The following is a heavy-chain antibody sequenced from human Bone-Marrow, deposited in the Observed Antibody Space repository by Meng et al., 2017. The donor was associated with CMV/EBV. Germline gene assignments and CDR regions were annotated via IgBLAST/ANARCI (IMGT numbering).Heavy chain of an antibody. CDR2: IWYDGSNK. CDR1: GFTFSSYG. J-gene: IGHJ4*02. Sequence: GESLKISCAASGFTFSSYGMHWVRQAPGKGLEWVAVIWYDGSNKYYADSVKGRFTISRDNSKNTLYLQMNSLRAEDTALYYCAKAAGYYYDSSGNIDYWGQGTLVTVSS. CDR3: AKAAGYYYDSSGNIDY. D-gene: IGHD3-22*01. V-gene: IGHV3-33*06.